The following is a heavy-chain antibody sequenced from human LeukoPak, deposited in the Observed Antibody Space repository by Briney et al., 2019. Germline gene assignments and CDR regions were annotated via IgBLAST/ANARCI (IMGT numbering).Heavy chain of an antibody. CDR1: GYTFTSYA. CDR3: ARAGRGEQWLVSQY. D-gene: IGHD6-19*01. Sequence: GASVKVSCKASGYTFTSYAMHWVRQAPGQRLEWMGWINAGNGNTKYSQKFQGRVTITRDTSASTAYMELSSLRSEDTAVYYCARAGRGEQWLVSQYWGQGTLVTVSS. V-gene: IGHV1-3*01. CDR2: INAGNGNT. J-gene: IGHJ4*02.